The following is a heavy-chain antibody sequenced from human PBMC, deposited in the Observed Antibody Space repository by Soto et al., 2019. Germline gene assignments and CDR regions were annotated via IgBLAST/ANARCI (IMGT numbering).Heavy chain of an antibody. CDR1: WDSIDSGNNY. CDR2: IYYTGLT. D-gene: IGHD6-13*01. CDR3: VSPDSTSWPKFDP. J-gene: IGHJ5*02. V-gene: IGHV4-39*01. Sequence: SGTLSITCSVFWDSIDSGNNYWGWIRQTPGKGLGWIGTIYYTGLTYYNPSLKSRVTISVDTSENQFTLKLTSVTAADTAVYYCVSPDSTSWPKFDPWGQGTLVTVSS.